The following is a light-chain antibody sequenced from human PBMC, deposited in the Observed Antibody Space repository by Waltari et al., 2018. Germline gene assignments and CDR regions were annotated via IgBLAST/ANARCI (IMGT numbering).Light chain of an antibody. J-gene: IGLJ3*02. CDR1: SSNIGSSF. V-gene: IGLV1-51*01. CDR3: GTWDTSLNTWV. Sequence: QSVLTQPPSVSAAPGQTVTISCSGTSSNIGSSFVSWYQQFPGIAPQLPIHDNDERPSGIPDRFSGSKSGTSATLGITGLQTGDEADYYCGTWDTSLNTWVFGGGTKLTVL. CDR2: DND.